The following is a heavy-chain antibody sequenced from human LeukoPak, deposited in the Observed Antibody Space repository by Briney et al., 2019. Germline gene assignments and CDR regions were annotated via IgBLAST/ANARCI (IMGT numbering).Heavy chain of an antibody. CDR1: GFTFTSYA. V-gene: IGHV3-23*01. Sequence: GGSLRLSCAASGFTFTSYAMSWVRQAPGKGLEWVSAISGSGGSTHYADSVKGRFTISRDNSKNTLSLQMNSLRAEDTAVYFCARDYFGSGTYYPYQYYGMDVWGQGTTVTVSS. CDR2: ISGSGGST. J-gene: IGHJ6*02. D-gene: IGHD3-10*01. CDR3: ARDYFGSGTYYPYQYYGMDV.